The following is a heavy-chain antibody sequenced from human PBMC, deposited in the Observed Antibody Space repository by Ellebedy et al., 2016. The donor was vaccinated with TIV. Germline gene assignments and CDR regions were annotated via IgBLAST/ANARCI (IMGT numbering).Heavy chain of an antibody. D-gene: IGHD3-10*01. CDR2: INPNSGGT. J-gene: IGHJ6*02. CDR3: ARESLVRGVITYYYYGMDV. CDR1: GYTFTGYY. Sequence: ASVKVSCXASGYTFTGYYMHWVRQAPGQGLEWMGWINPNSGGTNYAQKFQGWVTMTRDTSISTAYMELSRLRSDDTAVYYCARESLVRGVITYYYYGMDVWGQGTTVTVSS. V-gene: IGHV1-2*04.